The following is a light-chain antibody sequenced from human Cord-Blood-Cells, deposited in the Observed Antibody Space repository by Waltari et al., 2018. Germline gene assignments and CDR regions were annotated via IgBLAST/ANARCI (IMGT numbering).Light chain of an antibody. J-gene: IGKJ5*01. CDR3: QQYGSSPT. V-gene: IGKV3-20*01. CDR1: QSVSSSY. Sequence: EIVLTQSPGTLSLSPGERATLSCRASQSVSSSYLAWYQQKHDQAPRLLIYGASSRATGIPDRFSGSGYGTDFTLTISRLEPEDFAVYYCQQYGSSPTFGQGTRLEIK. CDR2: GAS.